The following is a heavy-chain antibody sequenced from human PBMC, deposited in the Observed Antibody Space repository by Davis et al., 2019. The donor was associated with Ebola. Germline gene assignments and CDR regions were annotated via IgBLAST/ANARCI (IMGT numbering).Heavy chain of an antibody. D-gene: IGHD4/OR15-4a*01. CDR2: ISSSAHNI. V-gene: IGHV3-11*01. Sequence: GESLKISCAASGFTFTDYYMSWIRQAPGKGLEWVSYISSSAHNIYYADSVKGRFTVSRDNAENSLYLQMNSLRAEDTAVYYCASSPAAHANYFLDYWGQGTLVTVSS. J-gene: IGHJ4*02. CDR3: ASSPAAHANYFLDY. CDR1: GFTFTDYY.